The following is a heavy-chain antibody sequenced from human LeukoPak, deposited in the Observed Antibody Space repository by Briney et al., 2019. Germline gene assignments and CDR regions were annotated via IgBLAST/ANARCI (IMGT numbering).Heavy chain of an antibody. V-gene: IGHV4-34*01. CDR2: INHSGST. CDR3: ARGGGNHFDY. D-gene: IGHD4-23*01. Sequence: SETLSLTCAVYGGSFSGYYWSWIRQPPGKGLEWIGEINHSGSTNYNPSLKSRVTISVDTSKNQFSLKLSSVTAADTAVYYCARGGGNHFDYWSQGTLVTVSS. J-gene: IGHJ4*02. CDR1: GGSFSGYY.